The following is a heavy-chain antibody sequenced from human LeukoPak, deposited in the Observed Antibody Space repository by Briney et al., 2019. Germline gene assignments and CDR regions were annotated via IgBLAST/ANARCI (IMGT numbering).Heavy chain of an antibody. CDR1: GGTFSSYA. D-gene: IGHD2-2*01. J-gene: IGHJ5*02. CDR3: ARVSGFVVVPAASSDGWFDP. CDR2: IIPIFGTA. Sequence: ASVKVSCKASGGTFSSYAISWVRQAPGQGLEWMGGIIPIFGTANYAQKFQGRVTITTDESTSTAYMELGSLRSEDTAVHYCARVSGFVVVPAASSDGWFDPWGQGTLVTVSS. V-gene: IGHV1-69*05.